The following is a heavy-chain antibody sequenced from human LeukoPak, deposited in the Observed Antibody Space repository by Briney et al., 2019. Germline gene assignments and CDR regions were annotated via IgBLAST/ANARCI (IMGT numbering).Heavy chain of an antibody. Sequence: KPSETLSLTCAVYGGSFSGYYWGWIRQPPGKGLEWIGEINHSGSTNYNPSLKSRVTISVDTSKNQFSLKPSSVTAADTAVYYCARSNFEYSSSFIDCWGQGTLVTVSS. V-gene: IGHV4-34*01. CDR2: INHSGST. CDR1: GGSFSGYY. CDR3: ARSNFEYSSSFIDC. J-gene: IGHJ4*02. D-gene: IGHD6-6*01.